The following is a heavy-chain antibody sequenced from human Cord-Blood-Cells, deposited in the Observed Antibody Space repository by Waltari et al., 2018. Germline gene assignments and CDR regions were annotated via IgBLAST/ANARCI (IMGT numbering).Heavy chain of an antibody. CDR3: ARDSDFGWGFDY. D-gene: IGHD3-16*01. CDR1: GGTFSSYA. V-gene: IGHV1-69*01. J-gene: IGHJ4*02. Sequence: QVQLVQSGAEVKKPGSSVKVSCKASGGTFSSYAISWVRQAPGQGLEWMGRIIPIIGTPNYAQKCPGRVTITADESTSTAYMELSSLRSEDTAVYYCARDSDFGWGFDYWGQGTLVTVSS. CDR2: IIPIIGTP.